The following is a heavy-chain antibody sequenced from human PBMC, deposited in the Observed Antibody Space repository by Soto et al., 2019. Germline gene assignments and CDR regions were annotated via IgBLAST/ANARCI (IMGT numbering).Heavy chain of an antibody. Sequence: EVQLVESGGDLVQPGRSLRLSCAASGFTFDDYAMHWVRLAPGKGLEWVSGISWNSGDIYYADSVKGRFTISRDNAKNSLYLQMNSLRPDDTAMYYCANDVSHVLLGYTYGAGGMDVWGQGTTVTVSS. CDR1: GFTFDDYA. CDR2: ISWNSGDI. CDR3: ANDVSHVLLGYTYGAGGMDV. D-gene: IGHD5-18*01. V-gene: IGHV3-9*01. J-gene: IGHJ6*02.